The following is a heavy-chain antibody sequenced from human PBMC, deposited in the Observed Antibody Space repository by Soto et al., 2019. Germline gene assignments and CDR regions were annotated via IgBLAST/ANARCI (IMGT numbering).Heavy chain of an antibody. V-gene: IGHV5-51*01. CDR1: GYTFTNYW. CDR2: IHPGDSDT. CDR3: AASIFYYGMDV. Sequence: PGESLKISCKGSGYTFTNYWIDWVRQMPGKGPEWMGIIHPGDSDTKYNPSFQGQVTISADKSITTTYLQWSSLKASDTAIYYCAASIFYYGMDVWGQGTTVTVSS. J-gene: IGHJ6*02.